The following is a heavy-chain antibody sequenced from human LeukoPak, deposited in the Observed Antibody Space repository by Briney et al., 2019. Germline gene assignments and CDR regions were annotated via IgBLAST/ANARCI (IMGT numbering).Heavy chain of an antibody. J-gene: IGHJ4*02. V-gene: IGHV5-51*01. Sequence: GESLKISCKGSGYSFTSYWIGWVRQMSGKGLEWMGIIYPGDSDTRYSPSFQGQVTISADKSISTAYLQWSSLKASDTAMYYCARGTRKYELLLLKVPGYYFDSWGQGTLVTVSS. CDR2: IYPGDSDT. D-gene: IGHD2-2*01. CDR3: ARGTRKYELLLLKVPGYYFDS. CDR1: GYSFTSYW.